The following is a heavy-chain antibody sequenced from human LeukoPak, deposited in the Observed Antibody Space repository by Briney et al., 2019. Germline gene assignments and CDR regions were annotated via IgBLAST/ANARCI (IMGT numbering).Heavy chain of an antibody. Sequence: GGSLRLSCAASGNYWMHWVRQAPGKGLVWVSHVNSDGSWTTYADSVKGRFTISKDNAKNTVYLQMNNLRAEDTAVYYCVSFYETYWGRGTLVAVSS. CDR2: VNSDGSWT. V-gene: IGHV3-74*01. J-gene: IGHJ4*02. D-gene: IGHD2-2*01. CDR1: GNYW. CDR3: VSFYETY.